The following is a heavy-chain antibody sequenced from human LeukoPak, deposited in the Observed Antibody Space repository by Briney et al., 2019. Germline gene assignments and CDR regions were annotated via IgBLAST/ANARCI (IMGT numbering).Heavy chain of an antibody. CDR2: VNADGGNT. D-gene: IGHD1-20*01. V-gene: IGHV3-23*01. CDR1: GFTFDNYR. CDR3: ATLTGTTGSDDY. J-gene: IGHJ4*02. Sequence: GGSLRLSCAASGFTFDNYRMSWVRQAPGKGLEWVSTVNADGGNTYYADSVKGRFTVSRDNSKSTLFLQMSTLRAEDTAVYYCATLTGTTGSDDYWGQGTLVTVSS.